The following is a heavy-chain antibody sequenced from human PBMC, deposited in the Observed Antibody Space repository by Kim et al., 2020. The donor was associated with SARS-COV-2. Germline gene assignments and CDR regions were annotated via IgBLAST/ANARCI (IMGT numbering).Heavy chain of an antibody. CDR1: GGSISSYY. D-gene: IGHD2-2*01. J-gene: IGHJ3*02. V-gene: IGHV4-59*01. CDR2: IYYSGST. Sequence: SETLSLTCTVSGGSISSYYWSWIRQPPGKVLEWIGYIYYSGSTNYNPSLESRVTMSVDTSKNQFSLKLSSVTAADTAVYYCARGHDHYAGVAFDIWGQGTMVTVSS. CDR3: ARGHDHYAGVAFDI.